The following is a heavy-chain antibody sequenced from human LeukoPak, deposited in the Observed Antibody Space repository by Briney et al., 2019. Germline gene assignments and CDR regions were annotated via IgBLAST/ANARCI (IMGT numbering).Heavy chain of an antibody. J-gene: IGHJ4*02. Sequence: GGSLRLSCAASGFTFSSYWMGWVRQAPGKGPEWVAHIKEDGSEKYYVDSVKGRFTMFRDNAKNSLYLQMNSLRAEDTALYYCARDLGYCSGRACYSVFDYWGQGTPVTVAS. CDR3: ARDLGYCSGRACYSVFDY. CDR2: IKEDGSEK. V-gene: IGHV3-7*01. D-gene: IGHD2-15*01. CDR1: GFTFSSYW.